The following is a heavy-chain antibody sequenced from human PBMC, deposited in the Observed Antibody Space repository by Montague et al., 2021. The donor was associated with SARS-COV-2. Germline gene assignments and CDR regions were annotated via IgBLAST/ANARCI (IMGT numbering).Heavy chain of an antibody. CDR3: AGKVLTVPADY. CDR2: ISYGGIA. D-gene: IGHD4-11*01. V-gene: IGHV4/OR15-8*02. J-gene: IGHJ4*02. CDR1: GVSITTTNW. Sequence: SETLSLTCAVSGVSITTTNWWRLGRQPPGKGLEWVGEISYGGIATYNPSLKSRATISMDRSRNLFSLKRSSVTAADTSIYYCAGKVLTVPADYWGQGTLVTVS.